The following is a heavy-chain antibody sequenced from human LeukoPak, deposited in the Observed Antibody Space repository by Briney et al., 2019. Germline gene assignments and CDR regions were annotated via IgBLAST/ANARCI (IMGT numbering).Heavy chain of an antibody. V-gene: IGHV4-59*01. Sequence: SETLSLTCTVSGGSISSYYWSWIRQPPGKGLEWIGYIYYSGSTNYNPSLKSRVTISVDTSKNQFSLKLSSVTAADTAVYYCARAVSLVVPAADAFDIWGQGTMVTVSS. CDR3: ARAVSLVVPAADAFDI. CDR1: GGSISSYY. CDR2: IYYSGST. J-gene: IGHJ3*02. D-gene: IGHD2-2*01.